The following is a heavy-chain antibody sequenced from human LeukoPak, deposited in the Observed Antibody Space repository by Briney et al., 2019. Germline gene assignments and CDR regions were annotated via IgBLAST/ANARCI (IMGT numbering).Heavy chain of an antibody. CDR2: TDSTGASI. CDR3: ASLNSDDY. V-gene: IGHV3-21*01. D-gene: IGHD5-18*01. J-gene: IGHJ4*02. Sequence: GGSLRLSCVASGFTLSTYSMHWVRQAPGKGLEWVSSTDSTGASIYYADSVKGRFTISRDNAKNSLYLQMNSLRVEDTAVYYCASLNSDDYWGQGTLVTVPS. CDR1: GFTLSTYS.